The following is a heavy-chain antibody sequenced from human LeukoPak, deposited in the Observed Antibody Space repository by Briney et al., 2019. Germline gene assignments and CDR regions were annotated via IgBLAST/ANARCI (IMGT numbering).Heavy chain of an antibody. CDR1: GGTFSSFV. CDR2: IIPIFDTA. CDR3: ATFSEWNHYDSSGYYRPRLDY. V-gene: IGHV1-69*13. D-gene: IGHD3-22*01. J-gene: IGHJ4*02. Sequence: ASVKVSCKASGGTFSSFVISWVRQAPGQGLEWMGGIIPIFDTANYAQKFQGRVTITADESTSTAYMEVSSLRSDDTAVYYCATFSEWNHYDSSGYYRPRLDYWGQGTLVTVSS.